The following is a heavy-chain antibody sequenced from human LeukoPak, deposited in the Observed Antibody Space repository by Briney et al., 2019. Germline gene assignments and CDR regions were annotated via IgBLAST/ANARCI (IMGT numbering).Heavy chain of an antibody. J-gene: IGHJ3*01. V-gene: IGHV4-34*01. D-gene: IGHD4-17*01. Sequence: SETLSLTCAVSGGSLSGYYWSWIRQSPGKGLEWMGDIHHDGRTKYKSSFKSRVTIFLDSSKNEVSLRLSPVTPADTALYFCARGALPRDYGDTVNAYDLWGQGTMVTVAP. CDR2: IHHDGRT. CDR3: ARGALPRDYGDTVNAYDL. CDR1: GGSLSGYY.